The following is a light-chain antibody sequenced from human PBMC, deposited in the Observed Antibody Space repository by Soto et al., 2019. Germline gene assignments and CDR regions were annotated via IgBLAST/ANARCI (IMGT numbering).Light chain of an antibody. V-gene: IGKV1-39*01. Sequence: DIPMTQSPSSLSPSVGDRVTITCRASQSIDNYLNWYQQKPGQAPKLLIFAASSLQSGVPSRFSGSGSGTDFTLTISSLQPEDSATYYCQQSFDTPRTFGQGTKVEIK. J-gene: IGKJ1*01. CDR2: AAS. CDR1: QSIDNY. CDR3: QQSFDTPRT.